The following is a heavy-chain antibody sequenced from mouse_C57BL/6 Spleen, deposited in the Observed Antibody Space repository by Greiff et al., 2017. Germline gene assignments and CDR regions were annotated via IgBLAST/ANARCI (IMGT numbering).Heavy chain of an antibody. Sequence: VQLVESGAELVRPGTSVKVSCKASGYAFTNYLIEWVKQRPGQGLEWIGVINPGSGGTNYNEKFKGKATLTADKSSSTAYMQLSSLTSEDSAVYFCARGRDLLWLRQDYFDYWGQGTTLTVSS. CDR2: INPGSGGT. V-gene: IGHV1-54*01. CDR3: ARGRDLLWLRQDYFDY. J-gene: IGHJ2*01. CDR1: GYAFTNYL. D-gene: IGHD2-2*01.